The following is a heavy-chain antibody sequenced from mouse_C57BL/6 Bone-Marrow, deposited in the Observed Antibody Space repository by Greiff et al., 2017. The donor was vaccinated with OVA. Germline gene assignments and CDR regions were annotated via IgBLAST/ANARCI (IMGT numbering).Heavy chain of an antibody. CDR3: ARAYYSNYGSYWYFDV. Sequence: EVKVVESEGGLVQPGSSMKLSCTASGFTFSDYYMAWVRQVPEKGLEWVANINYDGSSTYYLDSLKSRFIISRDNAKNILYLQMSSLKSEDTATYYCARAYYSNYGSYWYFDVWGTGTTVTVSS. D-gene: IGHD2-5*01. CDR2: INYDGSST. V-gene: IGHV5-16*01. CDR1: GFTFSDYY. J-gene: IGHJ1*03.